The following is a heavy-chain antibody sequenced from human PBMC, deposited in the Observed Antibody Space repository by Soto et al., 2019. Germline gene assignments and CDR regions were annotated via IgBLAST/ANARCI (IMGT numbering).Heavy chain of an antibody. D-gene: IGHD3-22*01. V-gene: IGHV3-23*01. CDR2: ISGSGGST. J-gene: IGHJ4*02. CDR1: GFTFSSYA. CDR3: AKWGNYYDSSGYYYFDY. Sequence: GGSLRLSCAASGFTFSSYAMSWVRQAPGKGLEWVSAISGSGGSTYYADSVKGRFTISRDNSKNTLYLQMNSLRAEDTAVYYCAKWGNYYDSSGYYYFDYWGQGTLVTVSS.